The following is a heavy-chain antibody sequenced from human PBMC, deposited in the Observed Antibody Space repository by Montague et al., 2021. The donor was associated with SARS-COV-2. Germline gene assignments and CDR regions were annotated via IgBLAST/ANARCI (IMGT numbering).Heavy chain of an antibody. V-gene: IGHV3-33*01. CDR2: IWYDGSKS. Sequence: SLRLSCAASGITFNRHGMHWVRQAPGKGLEWVAVIWYDGSKSFYSDSVRGRFTISRDNSKNTVYLQMNSLSVEDTAVYYCASAYHDYGLDNWGQGTLVTVSS. J-gene: IGHJ4*02. D-gene: IGHD3-16*01. CDR3: ASAYHDYGLDN. CDR1: GITFNRHG.